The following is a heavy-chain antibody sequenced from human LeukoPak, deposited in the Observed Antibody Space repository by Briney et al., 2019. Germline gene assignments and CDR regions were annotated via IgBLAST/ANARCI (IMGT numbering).Heavy chain of an antibody. CDR1: GGSISSGGYY. CDR3: ARGLADYGGENNWFDP. Sequence: SETLSLTCTVSGGSISSGGYYWSWIRQHPGKGLEWIGYIYYSGSTYYNPSLKSRVTISVDTSKNQFSLKLSSVTAADTAVYYYARGLADYGGENNWFDPWGQGTLVTVSS. CDR2: IYYSGST. J-gene: IGHJ5*02. D-gene: IGHD4-17*01. V-gene: IGHV4-31*03.